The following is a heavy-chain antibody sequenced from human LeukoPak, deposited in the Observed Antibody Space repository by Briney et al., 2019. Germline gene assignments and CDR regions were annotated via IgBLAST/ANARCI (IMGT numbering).Heavy chain of an antibody. CDR3: AKESPYTSHRNYYFDY. Sequence: GGSLRLSCAASGFTFSSYAMSWVRQAPGKGLEWVSAISGVADRTYYADSVKGRFTISRDNSKNTLSLQMNSLRAEDAAIYYCAKESPYTSHRNYYFDYWGQGTLVTVSS. D-gene: IGHD1-14*01. CDR1: GFTFSSYA. J-gene: IGHJ4*02. CDR2: ISGVADRT. V-gene: IGHV3-23*01.